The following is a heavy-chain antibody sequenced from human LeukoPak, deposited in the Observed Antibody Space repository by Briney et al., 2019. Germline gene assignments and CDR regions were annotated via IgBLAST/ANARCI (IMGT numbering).Heavy chain of an antibody. Sequence: GGSLRLSCAASGFTFSSYAMSWVRQAPGKGLEWVSAISGSGGSTYYADSVKGRFTISRDNSKNTLYLQMNSLRAEDTAVYYCANDLRGSRHFDWLLYSDYYYGMDVWGQGTTVTVSS. CDR2: ISGSGGST. CDR3: ANDLRGSRHFDWLLYSDYYYGMDV. CDR1: GFTFSSYA. V-gene: IGHV3-23*01. J-gene: IGHJ6*02. D-gene: IGHD3-9*01.